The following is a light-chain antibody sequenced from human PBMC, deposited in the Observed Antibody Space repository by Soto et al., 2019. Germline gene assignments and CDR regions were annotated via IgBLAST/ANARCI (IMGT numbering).Light chain of an antibody. CDR2: TSS. CDR3: QQSYSSLVT. Sequence: DIQMTQSPSTLSASVGDTGTITCRASQTIATYLNWFQHKSGRAPKLLIYTSSSVNSGVSSRFRGSGSGTDFTLTINDVQPEDSATYYCQQSYSSLVTFGAGTKVDIK. V-gene: IGKV1-39*01. CDR1: QTIATY. J-gene: IGKJ4*01.